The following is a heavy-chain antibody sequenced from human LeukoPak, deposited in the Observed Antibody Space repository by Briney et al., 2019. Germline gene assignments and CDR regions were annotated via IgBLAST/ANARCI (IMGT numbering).Heavy chain of an antibody. Sequence: GGSLRLSCAASGFTFSSYAMSWVRQAPGKGLEWVSAISGSGGSTYYADSVKGRFTISRDNSKNTLYLQMNSLRAEDTAVYYCAKDRAMTGGWYTNFDYWGQGTLVTVSS. D-gene: IGHD6-19*01. CDR2: ISGSGGST. V-gene: IGHV3-23*01. CDR1: GFTFSSYA. J-gene: IGHJ4*02. CDR3: AKDRAMTGGWYTNFDY.